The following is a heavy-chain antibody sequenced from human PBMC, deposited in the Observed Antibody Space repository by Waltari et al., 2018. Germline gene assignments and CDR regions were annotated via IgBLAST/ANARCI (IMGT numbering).Heavy chain of an antibody. CDR2: IHRAGDT. CDR3: ASDGDDYHDSNIYYPFAY. D-gene: IGHD3-22*01. V-gene: IGHV3-53*01. CDR1: GFNVSTNL. Sequence: EVRLVESGGGLIQPGGSLRLSCAASGFNVSTNLLNWARQAPGKGLGWVSIIHRAGDTYYADSVRGRFTISRDNSKNTVFLQMSGLRVEDSALYYCASDGDDYHDSNIYYPFAYWGQGTLVSVSS. J-gene: IGHJ4*02.